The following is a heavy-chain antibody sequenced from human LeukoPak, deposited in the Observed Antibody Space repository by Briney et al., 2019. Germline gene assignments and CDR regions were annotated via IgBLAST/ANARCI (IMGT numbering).Heavy chain of an antibody. D-gene: IGHD3-10*01. CDR2: IYHSGTT. CDR3: ARGDGYPVLLWFGESRRNWFDP. CDR1: GGSISRRNW. V-gene: IGHV4-4*02. Sequence: SETLSLTCAVSGGSISRRNWWSWVRQSPGKGLEWIGEIYHSGTTNYNPSLKSRVTISVDNSKTQFSLKLSSVTAADTAVYYCARGDGYPVLLWFGESRRNWFDPWGQGTLVTVSS. J-gene: IGHJ5*02.